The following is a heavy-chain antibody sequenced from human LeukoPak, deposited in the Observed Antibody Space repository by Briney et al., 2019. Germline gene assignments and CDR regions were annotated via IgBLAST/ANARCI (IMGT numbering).Heavy chain of an antibody. Sequence: GASVKVSCKASGYTFTSYGIRWVRQAPGQGLEWMGWISGYNGNTNYAQKVQGRVTMTTDTSTSTGYMELRSLRSDDTAVYYCARGLQETLAWLKALSAFDIWGQGTMVTVSS. CDR2: ISGYNGNT. CDR3: ARGLQETLAWLKALSAFDI. J-gene: IGHJ3*02. CDR1: GYTFTSYG. V-gene: IGHV1-18*01. D-gene: IGHD5-24*01.